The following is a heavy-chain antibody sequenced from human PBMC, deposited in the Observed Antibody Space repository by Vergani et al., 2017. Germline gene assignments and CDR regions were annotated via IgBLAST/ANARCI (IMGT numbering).Heavy chain of an antibody. D-gene: IGHD3-9*01. CDR2: ISYDGSNK. CDR1: GFTFSSYA. CDR3: ARDKAPQYYDILTGRGYYYYYMDV. Sequence: QVQLVESGGGVVQPGRSLRLSCAASGFTFSSYAMHWVRQAPGKGLEWVAVISYDGSNKYYADSVKGRFTISRDNSKNTLYLQMNSLRAEDTAVYYCARDKAPQYYDILTGRGYYYYYMDVWGKGP. V-gene: IGHV3-30*04. J-gene: IGHJ6*03.